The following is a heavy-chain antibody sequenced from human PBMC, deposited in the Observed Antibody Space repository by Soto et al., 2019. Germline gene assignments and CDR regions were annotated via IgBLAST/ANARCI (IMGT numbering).Heavy chain of an antibody. D-gene: IGHD6-19*01. CDR3: ARIGVAVAEGGGELVDP. CDR2: ISSTGSTI. Sequence: PGGSMRLSCAASGFTFSSNEMNWVRQAPGKGLEWISYISSTGSTIYQADSVKGRFTISRDNAKNSLYLQMNSLRAEDTAVYYCARIGVAVAEGGGELVDPWGQGTLVTVSS. V-gene: IGHV3-48*03. CDR1: GFTFSSNE. J-gene: IGHJ5*02.